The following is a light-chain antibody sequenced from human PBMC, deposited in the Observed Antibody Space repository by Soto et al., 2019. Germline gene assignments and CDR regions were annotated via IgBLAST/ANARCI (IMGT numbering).Light chain of an antibody. CDR3: QQFGGSPRLS. Sequence: EVVLTQSPGTLSLFPGERATLSCRASQNVRNNYLSWYQHKTGQAPRLLIYVASSRATGVPDRFSGSGSGTDFTLTITRLEPEDSAVYYCQQFGGSPRLSFGGGTKVEI. J-gene: IGKJ4*01. V-gene: IGKV3-20*01. CDR1: QNVRNNY. CDR2: VAS.